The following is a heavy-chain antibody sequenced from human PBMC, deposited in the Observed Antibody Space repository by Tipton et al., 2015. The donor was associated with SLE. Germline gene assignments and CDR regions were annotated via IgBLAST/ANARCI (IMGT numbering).Heavy chain of an antibody. J-gene: IGHJ4*02. CDR1: GGSISSSSYY. CDR3: ARGIAVAGTFDY. Sequence: TLSLTCTVSGGSISSSSYYWGWIRQPPGKGLEWIGSIYYSGSTYYNPSLKSRVTISVDPPKNQFSLKLSSVTAADTAVYYCARGIAVAGTFDYWGQGTLVTVSS. D-gene: IGHD6-19*01. CDR2: IYYSGST. V-gene: IGHV4-39*01.